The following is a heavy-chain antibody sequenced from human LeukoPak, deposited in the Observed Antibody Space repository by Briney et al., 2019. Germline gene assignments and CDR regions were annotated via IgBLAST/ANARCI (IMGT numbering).Heavy chain of an antibody. CDR3: ARDSGSFYDILTGYYSQGLDY. CDR1: GYTFTSYG. V-gene: IGHV1-18*01. J-gene: IGHJ4*02. Sequence: ASVKVSRKASGYTFTSYGMSWVRQAPRQGLEWMGCISAYNGKTNYAQKLQGTVTMTTDTSTSTAYMELRSLRSEDTAVYYCARDSGSFYDILTGYYSQGLDYWGQGTLVTVSS. D-gene: IGHD3-9*01. CDR2: ISAYNGKT.